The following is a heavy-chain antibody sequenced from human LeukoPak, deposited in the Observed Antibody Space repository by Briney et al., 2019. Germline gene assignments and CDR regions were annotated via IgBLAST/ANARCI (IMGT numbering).Heavy chain of an antibody. Sequence: GGSLRLSCAASGFTFSNYWMHWVRQAPGKGLVWVSRINSDGSSTSYADSVKGRFTISRDNAENTLCLQMNSLRVEDTAVYYCARQTIFGAYWGQGTLVTVSS. CDR2: INSDGSST. CDR3: ARQTIFGAY. V-gene: IGHV3-74*01. J-gene: IGHJ4*02. D-gene: IGHD3-3*01. CDR1: GFTFSNYW.